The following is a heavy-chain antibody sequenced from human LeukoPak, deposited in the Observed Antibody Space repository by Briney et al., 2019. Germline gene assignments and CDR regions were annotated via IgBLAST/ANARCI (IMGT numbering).Heavy chain of an antibody. CDR3: ARAYYDFWSGYLHYFDY. V-gene: IGHV3-21*01. J-gene: IGHJ4*02. D-gene: IGHD3-3*01. Sequence: GGSLRLSCAASGFTFSRYSMNWVRQAPGKGLEWVSSISGTGSYKYYADSVKGRFTISRDNAKNNLYLQMNSLRAEDTAVYYCARAYYDFWSGYLHYFDYWGQGTLVTVSS. CDR2: ISGTGSYK. CDR1: GFTFSRYS.